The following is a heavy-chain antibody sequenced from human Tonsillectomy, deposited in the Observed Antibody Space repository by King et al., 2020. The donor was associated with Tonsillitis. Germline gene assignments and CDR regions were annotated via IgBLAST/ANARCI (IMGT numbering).Heavy chain of an antibody. D-gene: IGHD6-19*01. CDR1: GFTFSSYR. Sequence: VQLVESGGGLVKPGGSLRLSCAASGFTFSSYRMNWVRQAPGKGLEWVASIGSSISDLYYGDSVKGRFTISIDNAKNSLFLQMNSLRAEDTAVYYCARDRWRSGWHYHYGMDVWGQGTTVTVSS. V-gene: IGHV3-21*01. CDR3: ARDRWRSGWHYHYGMDV. CDR2: IGSSISDL. J-gene: IGHJ6*02.